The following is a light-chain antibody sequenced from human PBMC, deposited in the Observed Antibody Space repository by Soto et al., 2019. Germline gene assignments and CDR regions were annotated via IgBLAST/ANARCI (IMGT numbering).Light chain of an antibody. CDR3: QQYYTWPVT. Sequence: IVMTQSPDSVSVSPGDRLTLFCRASQNIYNTLAWYRHKPGQAPRLLISGACTGATGVPATFRGSGSGTEFTLTISTLQSEDSAIYYCQQYYTWPVTFGGGTKVDIK. J-gene: IGKJ4*01. V-gene: IGKV3-15*01. CDR1: QNIYNT. CDR2: GAC.